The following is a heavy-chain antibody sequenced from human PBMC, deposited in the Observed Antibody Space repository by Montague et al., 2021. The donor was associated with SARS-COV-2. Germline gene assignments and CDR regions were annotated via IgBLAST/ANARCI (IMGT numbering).Heavy chain of an antibody. CDR2: ISYDGSNK. CDR1: GFTFSSYA. J-gene: IGHJ6*02. CDR3: AGDKYYYDSSGYYWAAYYYYGMDV. D-gene: IGHD3-22*01. V-gene: IGHV3-30*04. Sequence: SLRLSCAASGFTFSSYAMHWVRQAPGKGLEWVAVISYDGSNKYYADSVKGRFTNSRDTSKNTLYLQMTSLRAEDTAVYYCAGDKYYYDSSGYYWAAYYYYGMDVWGQGTTVTVSS.